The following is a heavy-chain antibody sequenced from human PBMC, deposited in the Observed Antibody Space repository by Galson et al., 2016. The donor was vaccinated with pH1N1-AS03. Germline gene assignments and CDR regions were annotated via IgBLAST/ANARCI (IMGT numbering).Heavy chain of an antibody. V-gene: IGHV3-64*01. D-gene: IGHD6-13*01. CDR1: GFTFSSYA. CDR2: ISGNGVST. CDR3: ARGPVSYSNYWFPPPDY. J-gene: IGHJ4*02. Sequence: SLRLSCAASGFTFSSYAMYWVRQAPGKGLEYVSAISGNGVSTYYVNSVKGRFTISRDNSKNTLYLQMGSLRAEDMAVYYCARGPVSYSNYWFPPPDYWGQGTLVTVSS.